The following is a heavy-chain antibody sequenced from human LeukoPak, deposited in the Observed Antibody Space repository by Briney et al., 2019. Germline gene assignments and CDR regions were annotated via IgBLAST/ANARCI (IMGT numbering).Heavy chain of an antibody. V-gene: IGHV4-34*01. J-gene: IGHJ4*02. CDR3: ASSSVYYSSFGYFDY. CDR2: INHSGST. Sequence: PSETLSLTCAVYGGSFSGYYWSWIRQPPGKGLEWIGEINHSGSTNYNPSLKSRVTISVDTSKNQFSLELSSVTAADKAVYYCASSSVYYSSFGYFDYGGQGTLVTVSS. D-gene: IGHD3-22*01. CDR1: GGSFSGYY.